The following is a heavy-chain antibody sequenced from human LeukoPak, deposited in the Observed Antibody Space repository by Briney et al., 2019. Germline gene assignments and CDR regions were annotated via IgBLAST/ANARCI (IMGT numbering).Heavy chain of an antibody. CDR2: INPNSGDT. CDR3: ARGQQIQLWSIGY. Sequence: ASVKVSCEASGYTFTGYYMHWVRQAPGQGLEWMGWINPNSGDTNYAQKFQGRVTMTRDTSISTAYMELSRLRSDDTAVCYCARGQQIQLWSIGYWGQGTLVTVSS. J-gene: IGHJ4*02. D-gene: IGHD5-18*01. V-gene: IGHV1-2*02. CDR1: GYTFTGYY.